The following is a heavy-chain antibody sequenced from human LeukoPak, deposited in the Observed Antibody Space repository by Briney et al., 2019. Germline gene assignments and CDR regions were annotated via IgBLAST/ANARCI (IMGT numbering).Heavy chain of an antibody. V-gene: IGHV3-11*04. Sequence: LSLTCTVSGGSISSSSHYWGWIRQPPGKGLEWVSYISSSGNSVYYADSVKGRFTISRDNAKNSLYLQMNNLRAEDTAVYFCAREIGLRIDFWGQGTLVTVSS. CDR1: GGSISSSSHY. J-gene: IGHJ4*02. D-gene: IGHD5/OR15-5a*01. CDR3: AREIGLRIDF. CDR2: ISSSGNSV.